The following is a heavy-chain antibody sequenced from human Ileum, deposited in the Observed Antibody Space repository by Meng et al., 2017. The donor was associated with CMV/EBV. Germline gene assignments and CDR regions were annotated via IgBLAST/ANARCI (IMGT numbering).Heavy chain of an antibody. CDR1: GFSFSTYW. J-gene: IGHJ4*02. Sequence: GGSLRLSCAASGFSFSTYWMTWVRQAPGKGLEWVANINRDGSDKYYVDSVKGRFTMSRDNAKNSLYLQMNSLRAEDTAVYYCARDTGPNTFDYWGQRTLVTVSS. CDR3: ARDTGPNTFDY. V-gene: IGHV3-7*03. CDR2: INRDGSDK. D-gene: IGHD2-8*01.